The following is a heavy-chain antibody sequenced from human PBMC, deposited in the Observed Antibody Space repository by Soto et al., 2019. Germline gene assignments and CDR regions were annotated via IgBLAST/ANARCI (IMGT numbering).Heavy chain of an antibody. CDR2: ISGSGGST. D-gene: IGHD4-17*01. CDR1: GFTFSSYA. V-gene: IGHV3-23*01. CDR3: AKDVNDYGDPGGY. Sequence: EVQLLESGGGLVQPGGSLRLSCAASGFTFSSYAMRWVRQAPGKGLEWVSAISGSGGSTYYADSVKGRFTISRDNSKNTPYLQMNSLRAEDTAVYYCAKDVNDYGDPGGYWGQGTLVTVSS. J-gene: IGHJ4*02.